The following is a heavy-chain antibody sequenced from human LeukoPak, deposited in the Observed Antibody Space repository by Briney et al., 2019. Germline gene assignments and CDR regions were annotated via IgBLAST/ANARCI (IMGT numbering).Heavy chain of an antibody. J-gene: IGHJ4*02. CDR1: GFTFDDYA. D-gene: IGHD6-13*01. CDR2: ISGDGGST. V-gene: IGHV3-43*02. CDR3: AKDFAHTSSWYSFAYYFDY. Sequence: GGSLRLSCAASGFTFDDYAIHWVRQAPGKGLEWVSLISGDGGSTYYADSVKGRFTISRDNSKNSLYLQMNSLRTEDTALYYCAKDFAHTSSWYSFAYYFDYWGQGTLVTVSS.